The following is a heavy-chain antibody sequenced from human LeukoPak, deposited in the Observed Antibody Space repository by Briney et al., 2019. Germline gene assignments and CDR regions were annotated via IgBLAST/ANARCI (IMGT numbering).Heavy chain of an antibody. V-gene: IGHV4-59*01. J-gene: IGHJ4*02. CDR1: DGSISSYY. CDR3: ARGGTVSNFGY. Sequence: PSETLSLTCTVSDGSISSYYWSWIRQPPGKGLEWIGYVYYSGSTNYNPSLKSRVTISLDMSKNQFSLKLSSVTAADTAVYYCARGGTVSNFGYWGQGTLVTVSS. D-gene: IGHD1-26*01. CDR2: VYYSGST.